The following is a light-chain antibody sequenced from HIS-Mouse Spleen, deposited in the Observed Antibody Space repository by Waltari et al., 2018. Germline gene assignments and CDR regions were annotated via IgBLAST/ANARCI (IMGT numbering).Light chain of an antibody. J-gene: IGLJ2*01. V-gene: IGLV1-47*01. CDR3: AAWDDSLSGHVV. CDR1: RSNIGRNY. Sequence: QSVLTQPPSASGTPGQRVTISCSGSRSNIGRNYVYWYQQLPGTAPKLPIYRNNQRPSGVPDRFSGSKSGTSASLAISGLRSEDEADYYCAAWDDSLSGHVVFGGGTKLTVL. CDR2: RNN.